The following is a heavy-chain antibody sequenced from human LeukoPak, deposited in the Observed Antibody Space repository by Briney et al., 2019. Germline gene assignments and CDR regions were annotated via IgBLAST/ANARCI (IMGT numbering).Heavy chain of an antibody. CDR2: ISWNSGSI. J-gene: IGHJ6*02. CDR3: AKGLTYYYYGMDV. D-gene: IGHD2-8*01. V-gene: IGHV3-9*01. CDR1: GFTFDDYA. Sequence: GGSLRLSCAASGFTFDDYAMHWVRQAPGKGLKWVSGISWNSGSIGYADSVKGRFTISRDNAKNSLYLQMNSLRAEDTALYYCAKGLTYYYYGMDVWGQGTTVTVSS.